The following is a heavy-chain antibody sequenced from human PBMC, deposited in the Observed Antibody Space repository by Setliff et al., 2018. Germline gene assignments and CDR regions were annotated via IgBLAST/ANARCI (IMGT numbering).Heavy chain of an antibody. D-gene: IGHD7-27*01. Sequence: GGSLRLSCAASGFTFSRYGMYWVRQAPGKGLQWVAFIRFDESNKFYLESVRGRFSISRDNSKNTVYLQMNSLRVEDTAVYHCAREGMRYWGSPGYMDVWGKGTTVTVSS. J-gene: IGHJ6*03. CDR1: GFTFSRYG. CDR2: IRFDESNK. CDR3: AREGMRYWGSPGYMDV. V-gene: IGHV3-30*02.